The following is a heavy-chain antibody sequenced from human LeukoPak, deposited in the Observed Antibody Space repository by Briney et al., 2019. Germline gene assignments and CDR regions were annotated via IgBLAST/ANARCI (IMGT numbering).Heavy chain of an antibody. Sequence: SETLSLTCTVSGGSINSYYWSWIRQPPGKGLEWIGYIYYSGSTNYNPSLKSRVTISVDTSKNQFSLKLSSVTAADTAVYYCARIFPYAKIEDWGQGTLVTVSS. CDR2: IYYSGST. D-gene: IGHD3-16*01. V-gene: IGHV4-59*08. J-gene: IGHJ4*02. CDR1: GGSINSYY. CDR3: ARIFPYAKIED.